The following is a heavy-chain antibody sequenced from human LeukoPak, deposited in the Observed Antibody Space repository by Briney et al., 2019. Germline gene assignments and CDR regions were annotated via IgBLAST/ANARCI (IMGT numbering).Heavy chain of an antibody. CDR2: INHSGST. V-gene: IGHV4-34*01. J-gene: IGHJ6*03. D-gene: IGHD7-27*01. Sequence: SGTLSLTCAVYGGSFSGYYWSWIRQPPGKGLEWIGEINHSGSTNYNPSLKSRVTISVDTSKNQFSLKLSSVTAADTAVYYCARSRNWGCYYYYYMDVWGKGTTVTVSS. CDR1: GGSFSGYY. CDR3: ARSRNWGCYYYYYMDV.